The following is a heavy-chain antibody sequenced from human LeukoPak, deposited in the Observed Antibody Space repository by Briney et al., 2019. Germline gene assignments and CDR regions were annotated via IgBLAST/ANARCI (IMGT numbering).Heavy chain of an antibody. CDR1: GFTFSSYE. Sequence: PGGSLRLSCAASGFTFSSYEMNWVRQAPGKGLEWVSYISSSGSTIYYADSVKGRFTISRDNAKNSLYLQMNSLRAEDTAVHYCARERITMIVVDTDAFDIWGQGTMVTVSS. CDR3: ARERITMIVVDTDAFDI. J-gene: IGHJ3*02. V-gene: IGHV3-48*03. D-gene: IGHD3-22*01. CDR2: ISSSGSTI.